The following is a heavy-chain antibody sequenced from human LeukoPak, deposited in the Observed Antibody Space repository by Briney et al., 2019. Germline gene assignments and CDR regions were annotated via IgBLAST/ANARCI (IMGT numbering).Heavy chain of an antibody. CDR2: IYYSGST. D-gene: IGHD3-9*01. V-gene: IGHV4-30-4*01. CDR3: ARDQYYDILTGYYKGYFDL. Sequence: SQTLSLTCTVSGGSISSGDYYWSWIRQPPGKGLEWIGYIYYSGSTYYNPSLKSRVTISVDTSKNQFSLKLSSVTAADTAVYYCARDQYYDILTGYYKGYFDLWGRGTLVTVSS. J-gene: IGHJ2*01. CDR1: GGSISSGDYY.